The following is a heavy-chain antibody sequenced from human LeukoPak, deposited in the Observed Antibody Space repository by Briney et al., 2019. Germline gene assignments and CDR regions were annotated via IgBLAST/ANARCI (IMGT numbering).Heavy chain of an antibody. CDR1: GFTFSSYA. CDR2: ISSNGGST. V-gene: IGHV3-64*01. J-gene: IGHJ4*02. D-gene: IGHD3-10*01. CDR3: ARDQGSLVWFGEPLDY. Sequence: GGSLRLSCAASGFTFSSYAVHWVRQAPGKGLEYVSAISSNGGSTYYANSVKGRFTISRDNSKNTLYLQMGSLRAEDMAVYYCARDQGSLVWFGEPLDYWGQGTLVTVSS.